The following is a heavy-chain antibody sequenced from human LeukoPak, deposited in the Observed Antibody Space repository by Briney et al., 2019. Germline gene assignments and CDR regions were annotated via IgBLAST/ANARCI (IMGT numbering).Heavy chain of an antibody. D-gene: IGHD1-1*01. Sequence: PGGSLRLSCAASGFTVSSNYMSWVRQAPGKGLEWVSVIYSGGSTYYEDSMKGRFTISRDNSKNTLYLQMNSLRAEDTAVYYCARTNWNYFDYWGQGTLVTVSS. J-gene: IGHJ4*02. V-gene: IGHV3-53*01. CDR1: GFTVSSNY. CDR2: IYSGGST. CDR3: ARTNWNYFDY.